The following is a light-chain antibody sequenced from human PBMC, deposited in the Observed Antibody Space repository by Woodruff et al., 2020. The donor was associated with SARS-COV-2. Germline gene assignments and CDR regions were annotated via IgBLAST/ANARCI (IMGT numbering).Light chain of an antibody. Sequence: NNSRPSGVPDRFSGSKSGTSASLAITGLQAEDEADYYCQSYASRLPGSVFGGGTKVTVL. CDR3: QSYASRLPGSV. CDR2: NN. J-gene: IGLJ2*01. V-gene: IGLV1-40*01.